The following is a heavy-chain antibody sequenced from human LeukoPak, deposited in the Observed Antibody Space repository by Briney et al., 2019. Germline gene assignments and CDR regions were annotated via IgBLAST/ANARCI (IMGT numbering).Heavy chain of an antibody. CDR3: ARGGDTPYYYYGMDV. J-gene: IGHJ6*02. V-gene: IGHV3-53*04. Sequence: GGSLRLSCAASGFTVSSNYMSWVRQAPGKGLEWVSVIYSGGSTYYADSVKGRFTISRHNSKNTLYLQMNSLRAEDTAVYYCARGGDTPYYYYGMDVWGQGTTVTVSS. CDR1: GFTVSSNY. D-gene: IGHD4-17*01. CDR2: IYSGGST.